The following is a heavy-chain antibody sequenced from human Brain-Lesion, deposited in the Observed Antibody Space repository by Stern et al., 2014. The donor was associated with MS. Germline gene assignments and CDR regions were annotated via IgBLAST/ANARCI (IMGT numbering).Heavy chain of an antibody. CDR3: ATPADVGSIDS. CDR2: ISPGDSDT. CDR1: GYSFTSYW. V-gene: IGHV5-51*01. Sequence: VQLVQSGAEVKKPGESLKISCKSSGYSFTSYWIGWVRQMPRQGLEWVGIISPGDSDTRYSTSFPGQVPIPADKSPRTAYLQRSILKASYSAMHYCATPADVGSIDSWGQGTLVTVSS. J-gene: IGHJ4*02. D-gene: IGHD3-10*01.